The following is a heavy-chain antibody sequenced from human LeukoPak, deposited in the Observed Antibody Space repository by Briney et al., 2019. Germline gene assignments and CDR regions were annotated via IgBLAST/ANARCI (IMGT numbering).Heavy chain of an antibody. CDR3: ASAPSGVAGELSS. J-gene: IGHJ4*02. Sequence: SVTVSCKASRGTFNKYAIKWVRQAPGQGFEGMEGIIPPFGSEHYPQKFQGRVTITTDEVTKTAYLELRSLRADDTAVYYCASAPSGVAGELSSWGQGTLVTVSS. V-gene: IGHV1-69*05. CDR1: RGTFNKYA. CDR2: IIPPFGSE. D-gene: IGHD3-16*02.